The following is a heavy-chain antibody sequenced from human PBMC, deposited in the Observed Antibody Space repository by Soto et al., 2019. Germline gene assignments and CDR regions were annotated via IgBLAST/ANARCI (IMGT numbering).Heavy chain of an antibody. V-gene: IGHV1-69*02. CDR2: IIPILGIA. CDR3: ARERDCSSTSCYRNYYYYMDV. J-gene: IGHJ6*03. D-gene: IGHD2-2*01. Sequence: QVQLVQSGAEVKKPGSSVKVSCKASGGTFSSYTISWVRQAPGQGLEWMGRIIPILGIANYAQKFQGRVTITADKSTSTAYMELRSLRSEDTAVYYCARERDCSSTSCYRNYYYYMDVWGKGTTVTVSS. CDR1: GGTFSSYT.